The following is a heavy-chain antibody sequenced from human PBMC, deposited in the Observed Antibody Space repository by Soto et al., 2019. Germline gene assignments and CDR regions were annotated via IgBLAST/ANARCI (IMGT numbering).Heavy chain of an antibody. CDR3: ASTQTNDY. Sequence: GXSVKVSCKASGYTFTGYYIHWVRQAPGQGLEWMGWINTNSGGTNYAQKFQGRVTMTRDKSISTAYMELSRLTSDDTAVYYCASTQTNDYWGQGTLVTVYS. J-gene: IGHJ4*02. CDR1: GYTFTGYY. V-gene: IGHV1-2*02. CDR2: INTNSGGT.